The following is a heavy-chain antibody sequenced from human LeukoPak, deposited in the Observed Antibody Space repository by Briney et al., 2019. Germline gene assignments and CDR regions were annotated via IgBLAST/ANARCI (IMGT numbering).Heavy chain of an antibody. J-gene: IGHJ5*02. Sequence: SETLSLTCAVYGGSFSGYYWSWIRQPPGKGLEWIGEIKHSGSTNYNPSLKSRVTISLDTSKNQFSLKLSSVTAADTAVYYCARGLGDFWSGYYPNWFDPWGQGTLVTVSS. CDR3: ARGLGDFWSGYYPNWFDP. CDR1: GGSFSGYY. CDR2: IKHSGST. D-gene: IGHD3-3*01. V-gene: IGHV4-34*01.